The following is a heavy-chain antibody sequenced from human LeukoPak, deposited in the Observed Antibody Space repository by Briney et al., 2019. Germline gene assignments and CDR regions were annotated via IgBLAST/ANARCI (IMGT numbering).Heavy chain of an antibody. J-gene: IGHJ4*02. Sequence: PGGSLRLSCAASGFTFSSYAMSWVRQAPGKGLEWVSAISGSGDNTYYADSVKGRFTISRDNSKNTLYLQMNSLRAEDTAVYYCAKDRRGLANLDYWGQGTLVTVSS. CDR2: ISGSGDNT. V-gene: IGHV3-23*01. CDR3: AKDRRGLANLDY. CDR1: GFTFSSYA. D-gene: IGHD3-16*01.